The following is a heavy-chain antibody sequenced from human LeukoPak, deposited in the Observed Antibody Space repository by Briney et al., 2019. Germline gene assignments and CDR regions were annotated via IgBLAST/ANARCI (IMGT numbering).Heavy chain of an antibody. V-gene: IGHV1-2*02. Sequence: ASVKVSCKASGYTLTGYYMHWVRQAPGQGLEWMGWINPNSGGTNYAQKFQGRVTMTRDTSISTAYMELSRLRSDDTAVYYCARLPHYYDSSGYYPDAFDIWGQGTMVTVSS. CDR2: INPNSGGT. CDR3: ARLPHYYDSSGYYPDAFDI. J-gene: IGHJ3*02. D-gene: IGHD3-22*01. CDR1: GYTLTGYY.